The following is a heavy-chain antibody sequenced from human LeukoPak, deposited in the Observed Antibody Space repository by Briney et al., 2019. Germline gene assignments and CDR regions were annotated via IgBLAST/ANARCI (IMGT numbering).Heavy chain of an antibody. CDR2: INHSGST. D-gene: IGHD1-26*01. J-gene: IGHJ4*02. Sequence: SETLSLTCTVSGGSISSSSYYWGWIRQPPGKGLEWIGEINHSGSTNYNPSLKSRVTISVDTSKNQFSLKLSSVTAADTAVYYCARRRRVGLTRHNGWKYFDYWGQGTLVTVSS. CDR1: GGSISSSSYY. V-gene: IGHV4-39*07. CDR3: ARRRRVGLTRHNGWKYFDY.